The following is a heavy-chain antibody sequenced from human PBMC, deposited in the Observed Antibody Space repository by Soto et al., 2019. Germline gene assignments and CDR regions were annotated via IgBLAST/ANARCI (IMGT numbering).Heavy chain of an antibody. Sequence: ESGGGLVQPGGSLRLSCVASGFSFSSYAMTWVRQAPGKGLEWVSVISGIDGSTYYADSVKGRFTISRDNSKNTVYLQMNSLRAEDTALYYCARDRETDAWYEDYWGQGTLVTVAS. J-gene: IGHJ4*02. D-gene: IGHD6-13*01. CDR1: GFSFSSYA. CDR3: ARDRETDAWYEDY. V-gene: IGHV3-23*01. CDR2: ISGIDGST.